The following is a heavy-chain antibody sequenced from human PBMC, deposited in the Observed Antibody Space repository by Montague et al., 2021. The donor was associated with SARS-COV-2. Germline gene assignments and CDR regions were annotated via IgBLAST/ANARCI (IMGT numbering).Heavy chain of an antibody. V-gene: IGHV4-34*01. J-gene: IGHJ6*03. CDR3: ARLRDGVVPSPILGVGPYYSYYYMDV. CDR1: GTSFSGYY. D-gene: IGHD3-10*01. CDR2: INHGGST. Sequence: SETLSLTCAVHGTSFSGYYWNWIRQPPGKGLEWIGEINHGGSTKYSPPLKSRPTISADTSKNQFSLKLTSVAAADTAVYYCARLRDGVVPSPILGVGPYYSYYYMDVWGRGTTVTVSS.